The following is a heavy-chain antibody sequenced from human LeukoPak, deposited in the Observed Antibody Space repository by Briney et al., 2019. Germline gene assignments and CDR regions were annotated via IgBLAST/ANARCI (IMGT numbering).Heavy chain of an antibody. Sequence: SETLSLTCTVSGGTISSYYWSWIRQPPGKGLEWIGYIYCSGSTNYNPSLKSRVTISVDTSKNQFSLKLSSVTAADTAVYYCARDRGGRYSSGWYFPTGSVDDAFDIWGQGTMVTVSS. CDR3: ARDRGGRYSSGWYFPTGSVDDAFDI. V-gene: IGHV4-59*01. D-gene: IGHD6-19*01. CDR1: GGTISSYY. J-gene: IGHJ3*02. CDR2: IYCSGST.